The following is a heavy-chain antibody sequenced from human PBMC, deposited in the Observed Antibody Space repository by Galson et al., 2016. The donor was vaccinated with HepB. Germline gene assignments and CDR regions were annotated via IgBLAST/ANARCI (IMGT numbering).Heavy chain of an antibody. CDR2: ISSSGSTI. CDR3: ARSVVATIYYYDSSGYAGLVY. CDR1: GFTFSDYY. D-gene: IGHD3-22*01. V-gene: IGHV3-11*01. J-gene: IGHJ4*02. Sequence: SCAASGFTFSDYYMSWIRQAPGKGLEWVSYISSSGSTIYYADSVKGRFTISRDNAKNSLYLQMNSLRAEDTAVYYCARSVVATIYYYDSSGYAGLVYWGQGTLVTVSS.